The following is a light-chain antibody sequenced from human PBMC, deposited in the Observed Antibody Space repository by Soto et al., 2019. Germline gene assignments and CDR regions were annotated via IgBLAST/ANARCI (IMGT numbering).Light chain of an antibody. CDR1: QDITTS. CDR3: QQYDNLPLS. V-gene: IGKV1-33*01. Sequence: DIQMTQSPSFLSASVGDRVTITCQASQDITTSLNWYQQKPGKAPKLLMYDASNLETGVPSRYSGSGSGTDFTFTISSLQAEDMATYYCQQYDNLPLSFGGGTKVEIK. CDR2: DAS. J-gene: IGKJ4*01.